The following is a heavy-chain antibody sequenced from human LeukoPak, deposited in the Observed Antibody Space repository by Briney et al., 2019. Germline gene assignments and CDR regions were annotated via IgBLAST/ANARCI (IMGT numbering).Heavy chain of an antibody. D-gene: IGHD6-13*01. CDR1: GYSFTSYW. J-gene: IGHJ4*02. V-gene: IGHV5-10-1*01. Sequence: GESLKISCKGSGYSFTSYWISWVRQMPGKGLEWMGRIDPSDSYTNYSPSFQGHVPISVDKSISTDYLQWSSLKASGTAMYYCARRYRAAAGPFDYWGQGTLVTVSS. CDR3: ARRYRAAAGPFDY. CDR2: IDPSDSYT.